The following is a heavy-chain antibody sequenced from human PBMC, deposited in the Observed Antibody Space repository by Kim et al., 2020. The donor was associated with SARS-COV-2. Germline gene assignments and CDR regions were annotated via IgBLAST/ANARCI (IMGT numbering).Heavy chain of an antibody. D-gene: IGHD2-15*01. CDR1: GGQFNDYP. CDR2: IIPTYGPP. Sequence: KISCQGSGGQFNDYPINWVRHVPGQGLEWLGVIIPTYGPPHYSPKFEDRITLSADESTETVDLEVRSLTAAGTATYFCARVGGEVVGTSFFEYWGQGTLIIVSS. V-gene: IGHV1-69*01. CDR3: ARVGGEVVGTSFFEY. J-gene: IGHJ4*02.